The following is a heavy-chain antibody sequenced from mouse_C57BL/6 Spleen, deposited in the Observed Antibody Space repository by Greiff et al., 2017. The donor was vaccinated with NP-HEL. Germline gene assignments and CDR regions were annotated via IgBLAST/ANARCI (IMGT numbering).Heavy chain of an antibody. J-gene: IGHJ4*01. CDR3: AREGLRRRDAMDY. D-gene: IGHD2-4*01. Sequence: EVQLVESGGGLVKPGGSLKLSCAASGFTFSDYGMHWVRQAPEKGLEWVAYISSGSSTIYYADTVKGRFTISRDNAKNTLFLQMTSLRSEDTAMYYCAREGLRRRDAMDYWGQGTSVTVSS. V-gene: IGHV5-17*01. CDR1: GFTFSDYG. CDR2: ISSGSSTI.